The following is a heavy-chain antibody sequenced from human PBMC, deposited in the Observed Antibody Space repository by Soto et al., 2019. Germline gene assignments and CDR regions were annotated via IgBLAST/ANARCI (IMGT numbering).Heavy chain of an antibody. CDR2: IKQDGSEK. D-gene: IGHD1-26*01. CDR1: GFTFSSYW. CDR3: AREGLVGATDY. V-gene: IGHV3-7*03. J-gene: IGHJ4*02. Sequence: VGSLRLSCAASGFTFSSYWMSWARQAPGKGLEWVANIKQDGSEKYYVDSVKGRFTISRDNAKNSLYLQMNSLRAEDTAVYYCAREGLVGATDYWGQGTLVTVSS.